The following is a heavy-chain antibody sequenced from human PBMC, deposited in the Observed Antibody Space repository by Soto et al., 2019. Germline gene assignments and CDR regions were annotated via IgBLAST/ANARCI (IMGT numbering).Heavy chain of an antibody. J-gene: IGHJ6*03. CDR3: VKDMGYCSGGSCYWGAYFYYYMDV. CDR1: GFSFNNYG. V-gene: IGHV3-30*18. CDR2: ILFDGSDN. D-gene: IGHD2-15*01. Sequence: LRLSCAASGFSFNNYGMHWVRQAPGKGLEWVAVILFDGSDNWYADSVKGRFTISRDNSKNTLYLHMNSLTAEDTAVYYCVKDMGYCSGGSCYWGAYFYYYMDVWGKGTTVTVSS.